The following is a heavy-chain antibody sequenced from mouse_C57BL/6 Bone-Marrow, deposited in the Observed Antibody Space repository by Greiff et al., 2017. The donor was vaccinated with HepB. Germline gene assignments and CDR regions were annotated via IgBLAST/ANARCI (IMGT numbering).Heavy chain of an antibody. J-gene: IGHJ2*01. Sequence: VQLQQSGAELVKPGASVKMSCKASGYTFTSYWITWVKQRPGQGLEWIGDIYPGSGSTNYNEKFKSKATLTVDTSSSTAYMQLSSLTSEDSAVYYCARGGVYYDYDGFDYWGQGTTLTVSS. D-gene: IGHD2-4*01. V-gene: IGHV1-55*01. CDR3: ARGGVYYDYDGFDY. CDR2: IYPGSGST. CDR1: GYTFTSYW.